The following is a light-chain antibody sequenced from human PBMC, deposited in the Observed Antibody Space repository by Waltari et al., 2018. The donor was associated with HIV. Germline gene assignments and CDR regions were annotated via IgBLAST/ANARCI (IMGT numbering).Light chain of an antibody. CDR2: DVS. Sequence: SALTQPASVSGSPGQSITISCTGTSSDVGGYNYVSWYQQHPGNAPKPMIYDVSNRPSGVSNRFSGSKSGNTASLTISGLQAEDEADYYCSSYTSSSTVVFGGGTKLSVL. CDR1: SSDVGGYNY. CDR3: SSYTSSSTVV. V-gene: IGLV2-14*03. J-gene: IGLJ2*01.